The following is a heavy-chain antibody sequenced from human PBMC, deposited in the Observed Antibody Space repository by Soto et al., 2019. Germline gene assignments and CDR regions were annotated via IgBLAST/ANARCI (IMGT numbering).Heavy chain of an antibody. Sequence: GASVKASSRASGYTFTSYAMHWVRQAPGQRLEWMGWINAGNGNTKYSQKFQGRVTITRDTSASTAYMELRSLRSEDTAVYYCATGTFLDPGSFDSWGQGTMVTVSS. D-gene: IGHD3-16*01. J-gene: IGHJ3*02. V-gene: IGHV1-3*01. CDR2: INAGNGNT. CDR3: ATGTFLDPGSFDS. CDR1: GYTFTSYA.